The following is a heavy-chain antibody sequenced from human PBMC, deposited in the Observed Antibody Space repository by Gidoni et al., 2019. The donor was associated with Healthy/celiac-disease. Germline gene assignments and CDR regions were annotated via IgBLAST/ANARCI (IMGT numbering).Heavy chain of an antibody. CDR3: AKDISATVHCGGDCSLDY. CDR1: GFTFDDYA. J-gene: IGHJ4*02. V-gene: IGHV3-9*01. CDR2: ISWNSGSI. Sequence: EVQLAASGGGLVQPGRSLRRSCAASGFTFDDYAMHWVRQAPGKGLEWVSGISWNSGSIGYADSVKGLFTISRDNAKISLYLQMNSLRAEDTALYYCAKDISATVHCGGDCSLDYWGQGTLVTVSS. D-gene: IGHD2-21*02.